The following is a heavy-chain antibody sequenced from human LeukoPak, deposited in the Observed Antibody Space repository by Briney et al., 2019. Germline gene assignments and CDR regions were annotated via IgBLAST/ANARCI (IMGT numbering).Heavy chain of an antibody. CDR1: GFTFSSYS. Sequence: GGSLRLSCAASGFTFSSYSMNWVRQAPGNGLEWVSSISSSSSYIYYADSVKGRFTISRDNAKNSLYLQMDSLRAEDTAVYYCARDGSAYCGGDCYSLGYYYYGMDVWGQGTTVTVSS. V-gene: IGHV3-21*04. D-gene: IGHD2-21*02. CDR2: ISSSSSYI. CDR3: ARDGSAYCGGDCYSLGYYYYGMDV. J-gene: IGHJ6*02.